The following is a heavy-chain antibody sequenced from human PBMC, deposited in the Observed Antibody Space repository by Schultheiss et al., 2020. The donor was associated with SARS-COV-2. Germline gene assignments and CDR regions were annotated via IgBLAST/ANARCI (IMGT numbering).Heavy chain of an antibody. Sequence: GESLKISCAASGFTFSSYSMNWVRQAPGKGLEWVSYISSSGSTIYYADSVKGRFTISRDNAKNSLYLQMNSLRAEDTAVYYCARERLGGSYDWGQGTLVTVSS. J-gene: IGHJ4*02. CDR2: ISSSGSTI. CDR3: ARERLGGSYD. CDR1: GFTFSSYS. V-gene: IGHV3-48*04. D-gene: IGHD1-26*01.